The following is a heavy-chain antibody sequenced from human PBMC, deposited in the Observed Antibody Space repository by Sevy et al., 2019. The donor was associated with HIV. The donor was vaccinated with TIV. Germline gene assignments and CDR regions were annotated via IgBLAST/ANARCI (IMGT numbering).Heavy chain of an antibody. Sequence: ASVKVSCKASGYTFTSYGISWVRQAPGQGLEWMGWIIAYNGNTNYAQKLQGRVTMTTDTSTSTAYMELRSLRSDDTAVYYCARDLDSGSSLDYWGQGTLVTVSS. V-gene: IGHV1-18*01. CDR2: IIAYNGNT. J-gene: IGHJ4*02. D-gene: IGHD1-26*01. CDR1: GYTFTSYG. CDR3: ARDLDSGSSLDY.